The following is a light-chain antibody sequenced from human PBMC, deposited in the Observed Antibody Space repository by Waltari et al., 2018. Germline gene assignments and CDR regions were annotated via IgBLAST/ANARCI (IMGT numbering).Light chain of an antibody. Sequence: QSVLTQPPSVSEAPRQRVTISCSGSASNIGDNGVNWYQQLPGEAPKLVIYYDDQLPSGVSDRFSGSKSGTSASLAISGLQSEDEADYYCAAWDDSLNGWVFGGGTKLTVL. CDR1: ASNIGDNG. V-gene: IGLV1-36*01. CDR3: AAWDDSLNGWV. J-gene: IGLJ3*02. CDR2: YDD.